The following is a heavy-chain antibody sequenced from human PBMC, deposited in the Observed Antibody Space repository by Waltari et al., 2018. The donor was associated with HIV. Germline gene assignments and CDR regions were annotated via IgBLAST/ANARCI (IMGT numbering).Heavy chain of an antibody. D-gene: IGHD2-15*01. J-gene: IGHJ4*02. Sequence: QFQLVQSGAEVKKPGASVKVSCKDSGYTFTSYAMHCVRQAPGQRLDWMGWINAGNGNTKYSQKFQGRVTITRDTSASTAYMELSSLRSEDTAVYYCARDIPRMGIDYWGQGTLVTVSS. V-gene: IGHV1-3*01. CDR2: INAGNGNT. CDR1: GYTFTSYA. CDR3: ARDIPRMGIDY.